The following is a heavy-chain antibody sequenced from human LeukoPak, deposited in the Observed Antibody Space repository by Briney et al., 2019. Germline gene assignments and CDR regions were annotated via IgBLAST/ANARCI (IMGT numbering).Heavy chain of an antibody. CDR2: IYSGGST. D-gene: IGHD5-12*01. CDR1: GFTVSSNY. CDR3: ARVVDKAWFDP. V-gene: IGHV3-66*01. Sequence: GGSLRLSCAAPGFTVSSNYMSWVRQAPGKGLEWVSVIYSGGSTYHADSVKGRFTISRDNSKNTLYLQMNSLRAEDTAVYYCARVVDKAWFDPWGQGTLVTVSS. J-gene: IGHJ5*02.